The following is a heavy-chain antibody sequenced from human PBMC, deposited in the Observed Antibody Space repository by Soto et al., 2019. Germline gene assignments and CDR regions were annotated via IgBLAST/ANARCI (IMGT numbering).Heavy chain of an antibody. J-gene: IGHJ4*02. V-gene: IGHV1-46*01. Sequence: ASVKVSCKASGYTFTSYYMHWVRQAPGQGLEWMGIINPSGGSTSYAQKFQGRVTMTRDTSTSTVYMELSSLRSEDTAVYYCARDRGGAIVGATRVYYFGYWGQGTLVTVSS. CDR1: GYTFTSYY. CDR2: INPSGGST. CDR3: ARDRGGAIVGATRVYYFGY. D-gene: IGHD1-26*01.